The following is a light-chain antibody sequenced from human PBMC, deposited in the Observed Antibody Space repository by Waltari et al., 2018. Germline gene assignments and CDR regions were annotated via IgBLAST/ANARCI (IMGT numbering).Light chain of an antibody. V-gene: IGKV1-5*03. CDR1: QTISNW. CDR3: HQYYGAPFA. Sequence: DIQMTQSPSTLSASVGDRVTITCRASQTISNWLAWCQQKPGKAPKLLIYKASGLESGVPSRFSGSGSGTDFTLTISSLQPEDVGTYYCHQYYGAPFAFGQGTKLEIK. J-gene: IGKJ2*01. CDR2: KAS.